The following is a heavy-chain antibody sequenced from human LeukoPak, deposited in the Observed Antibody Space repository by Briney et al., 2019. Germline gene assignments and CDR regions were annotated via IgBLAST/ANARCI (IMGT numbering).Heavy chain of an antibody. CDR2: ISAYNGNT. D-gene: IGHD2-2*01. V-gene: IGHV1-18*01. J-gene: IGHJ6*03. CDR1: GYTFTGYG. CDR3: ARDRLDIVVVPAAMDYMDV. Sequence: GASVKVSCKASGYTFTGYGISWVRQAPGQGLEWMGWISAYNGNTNYAQKLQGRVTMTTDTSTSTAYMELRSLRSDDTAVYYCARDRLDIVVVPAAMDYMDVWGKGTTVTVSS.